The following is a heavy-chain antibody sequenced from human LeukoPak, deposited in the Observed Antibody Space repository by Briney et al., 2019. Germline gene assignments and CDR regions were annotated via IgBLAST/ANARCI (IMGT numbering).Heavy chain of an antibody. Sequence: GGSLRLSCAASGFTFSSYAMSWVRQAPGKGLGWVSAISESGVSTYYADSVKGRCTVCRDNSDNTLYLQMNSLRAEDTAVYYCAKGIRRYPEPSSWSCFDYWGQGTLVTVSS. J-gene: IGHJ4*02. CDR1: GFTFSSYA. V-gene: IGHV3-23*01. CDR3: AKGIRRYPEPSSWSCFDY. D-gene: IGHD6-13*01. CDR2: ISESGVST.